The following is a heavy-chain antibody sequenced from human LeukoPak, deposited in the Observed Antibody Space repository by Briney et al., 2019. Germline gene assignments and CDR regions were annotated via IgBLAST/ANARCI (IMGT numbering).Heavy chain of an antibody. V-gene: IGHV3-23*01. D-gene: IGHD6-6*01. Sequence: GGSLRLSCAASAFTFSSFAMSWVRQPPGKGLEWVSTISSSGGSTFYAESVKGRFTISRDNNENTLYLQMNSLRVEDTAVYYCARAAQVTGRPNLGGHFDYWGQGTLVTVSS. CDR1: AFTFSSFA. CDR2: ISSSGGST. CDR3: ARAAQVTGRPNLGGHFDY. J-gene: IGHJ4*02.